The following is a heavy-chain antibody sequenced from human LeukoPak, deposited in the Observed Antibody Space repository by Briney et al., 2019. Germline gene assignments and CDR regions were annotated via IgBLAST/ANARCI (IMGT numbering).Heavy chain of an antibody. CDR3: AKEGLRFLEWLSYY. CDR1: GFTFSSYS. D-gene: IGHD3-3*01. Sequence: GGSLRLSCAASGFTFSSYSMNWVRQAPGKGREWVSAISGSGGSTYYADSVKGRFTISRDNSKNTLYLQMNSLRAEDTAVYYCAKEGLRFLEWLSYYWGQGTLVTVSS. CDR2: ISGSGGST. J-gene: IGHJ4*02. V-gene: IGHV3-23*01.